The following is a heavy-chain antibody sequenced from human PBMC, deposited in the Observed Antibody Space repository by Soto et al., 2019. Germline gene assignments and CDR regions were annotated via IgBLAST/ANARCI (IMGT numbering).Heavy chain of an antibody. D-gene: IGHD3-16*01. V-gene: IGHV3-13*01. CDR1: GFTCSNND. Sequence: EVQLVESGGGMVQPGGSLRLSCAASGFTCSNNDMHWVRQVPGKGLEWVAAIGTTGDRYYAGSVKGRFTISRDNAKNSLYLQMNSLRAEDTAVYYCARESRFPVGTAATVTFYYNAMDIWGQGTTVTVSS. CDR3: ARESRFPVGTAATVTFYYNAMDI. J-gene: IGHJ6*02. CDR2: IGTTGDR.